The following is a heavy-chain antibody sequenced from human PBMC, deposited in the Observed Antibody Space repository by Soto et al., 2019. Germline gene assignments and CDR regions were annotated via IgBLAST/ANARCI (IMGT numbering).Heavy chain of an antibody. Sequence: EVQLVESGGGLVQPGESLRLSCAASGFTFRSYWMHWVRQAPGKGLVWVSLINSDGTTTTYADSVKGRITISRDNAKNTLYLQMNSLRVEDTAVYYCARENYDSSGGNWGQGTLVTVSS. CDR1: GFTFRSYW. V-gene: IGHV3-74*01. J-gene: IGHJ4*02. D-gene: IGHD3-22*01. CDR2: INSDGTTT. CDR3: ARENYDSSGGN.